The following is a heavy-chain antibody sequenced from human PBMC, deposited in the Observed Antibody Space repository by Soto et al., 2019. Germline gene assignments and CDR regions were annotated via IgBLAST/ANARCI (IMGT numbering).Heavy chain of an antibody. D-gene: IGHD6-13*01. J-gene: IGHJ4*02. Sequence: PSDPLSLTRDISGATVSTTYWWSWGRQPPGKGPEWIGEINHRGSANYNPSLKSRVTISVDISKSQFSLRLTSVTAADTAVYYCARYNAASGTYYFDFWGQG. CDR1: GATVSTTYW. CDR3: ARYNAASGTYYFDF. CDR2: INHRGSA. V-gene: IGHV4-4*02.